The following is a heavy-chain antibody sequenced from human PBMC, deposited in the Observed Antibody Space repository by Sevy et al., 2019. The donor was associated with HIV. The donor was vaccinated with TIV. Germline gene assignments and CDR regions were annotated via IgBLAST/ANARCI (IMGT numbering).Heavy chain of an antibody. J-gene: IGHJ4*02. CDR1: GYTFTSYG. CDR2: ISAYNGNT. CDR3: ARGTSGDYESVYSY. V-gene: IGHV1-18*01. Sequence: ASVKVSCKASGYTFTSYGISWVRQAPGQGLEWMGWISAYNGNTNYAQKLQGRVTMTTDTSTSTAYMELRSLRSDDTAVYYCARGTSGDYESVYSYWGQGTLVTVSS. D-gene: IGHD4-17*01.